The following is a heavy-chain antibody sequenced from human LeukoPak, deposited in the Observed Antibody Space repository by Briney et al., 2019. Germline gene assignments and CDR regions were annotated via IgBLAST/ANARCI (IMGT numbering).Heavy chain of an antibody. CDR3: ARDQEGFDY. CDR2: IYPRDGST. CDR1: GYTFTSNY. J-gene: IGHJ4*02. Sequence: ASVKVSCMASGYTFTSNYIHWVRQAPGQGLEWMGMIYPRDGSTSYAQKFQGRVTVTRDTSTSTVHMELSGLRSEDTAVYYCARDQEGFDYWGQGTLVAVSS. V-gene: IGHV1-46*01.